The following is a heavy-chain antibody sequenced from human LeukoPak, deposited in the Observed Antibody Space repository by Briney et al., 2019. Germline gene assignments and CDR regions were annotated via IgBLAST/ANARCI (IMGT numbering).Heavy chain of an antibody. V-gene: IGHV3-48*04. CDR3: ARVTAVTEGGFDL. CDR1: GFTFSSYS. Sequence: GGSLRLSCAASGFTFSSYSMNWVRQAPGKGLEWVSYISRSGNTKFYGDSVKGRFTLSRDNAKKSVYLQMDSLRAEDTAVYYCARVTAVTEGGFDLWGQGTLVIVSS. D-gene: IGHD4-17*01. J-gene: IGHJ3*01. CDR2: ISRSGNTK.